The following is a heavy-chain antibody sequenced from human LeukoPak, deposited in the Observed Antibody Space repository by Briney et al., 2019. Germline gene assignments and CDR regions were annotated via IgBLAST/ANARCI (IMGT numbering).Heavy chain of an antibody. CDR1: GGSISSSSYY. D-gene: IGHD1-26*01. Sequence: SETLSLTCTVSGGSISSSSYYWGWLRPPPGKGLEWIGSIYYSGSTYYNPSLKSRVTISVDTSKNQFSLKLSSVTAADTAVYYCARSGTYTGRYFQHWGQGTLVTVSS. CDR2: IYYSGST. V-gene: IGHV4-39*07. CDR3: ARSGTYTGRYFQH. J-gene: IGHJ1*01.